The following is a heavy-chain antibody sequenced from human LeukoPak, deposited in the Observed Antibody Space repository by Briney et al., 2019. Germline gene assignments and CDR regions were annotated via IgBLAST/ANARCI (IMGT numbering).Heavy chain of an antibody. Sequence: SETLSLTCTVSGGSISSYYWSWIRQPPGKGLEWIGEINHSGSTNYNPSLKRRVTISVDTSKNQFSLKLSSVTAADTAVYYCARGPHRPYYDFWSGSLLGFDPWGQGTLVTVSS. J-gene: IGHJ5*02. CDR3: ARGPHRPYYDFWSGSLLGFDP. CDR2: INHSGST. V-gene: IGHV4-34*01. CDR1: GGSISSYY. D-gene: IGHD3-3*01.